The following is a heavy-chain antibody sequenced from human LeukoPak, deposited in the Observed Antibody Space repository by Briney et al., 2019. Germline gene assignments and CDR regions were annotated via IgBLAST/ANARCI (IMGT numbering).Heavy chain of an antibody. Sequence: PGGSLRLSCAASGFTFSTYAMSWVRQAPGKGLXXVSTISGSGGSTYYADSVKGRFTISRDNSKNTLYLQMNTLRAEDTAVHYCARGGYNTYYFDYWGQGTLVTVSS. CDR3: ARGGYNTYYFDY. J-gene: IGHJ4*02. CDR1: GFTFSTYA. V-gene: IGHV3-23*01. D-gene: IGHD5-24*01. CDR2: ISGSGGST.